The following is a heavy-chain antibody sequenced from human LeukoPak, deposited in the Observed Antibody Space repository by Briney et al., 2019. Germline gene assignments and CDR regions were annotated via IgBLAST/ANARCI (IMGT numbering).Heavy chain of an antibody. CDR3: AKGPPLVVTAKKIQYYFDY. CDR2: ISGSGGST. CDR1: GFSFSSYA. Sequence: GGSLRLSCAASGFSFSSYAMSWVRQAPGKGLEWVSAISGSGGSTYYADSVKGRFTISRDNSKNTLYLQMNSLRAEDTAVYYCAKGPPLVVTAKKIQYYFDYWGQGTLVTVSS. V-gene: IGHV3-23*01. J-gene: IGHJ4*02. D-gene: IGHD2-21*02.